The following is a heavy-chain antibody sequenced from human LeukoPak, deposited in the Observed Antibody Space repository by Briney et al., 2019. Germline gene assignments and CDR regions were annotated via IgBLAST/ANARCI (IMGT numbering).Heavy chain of an antibody. V-gene: IGHV3-21*01. CDR3: ARDPLSGRYAFDI. CDR2: ISSSSSYI. Sequence: GGSLRLSCAASGFTFSSYSMNWVRQAPGKGLEWVSSISSSSSYIYYADSVKGRFTISRDNAKNSLYLQMNSLRAEDTAVYYCARDPLSGRYAFDIWGQGTVVTVSS. J-gene: IGHJ3*02. CDR1: GFTFSSYS. D-gene: IGHD2-8*02.